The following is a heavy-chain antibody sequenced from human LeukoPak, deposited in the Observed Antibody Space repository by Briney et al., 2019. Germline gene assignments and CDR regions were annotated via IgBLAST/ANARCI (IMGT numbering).Heavy chain of an antibody. Sequence: GASVKVSCRASGYTFTNYYMHWVRQAPGQGLEWMGLINPSGGSTSYAQKFQGRVTMTRDMSTSTVYMELSSLRSEDTAVYYCARDPIVEETNWFDPWGQGTLVTVSS. J-gene: IGHJ5*02. CDR1: GYTFTNYY. CDR3: ARDPIVEETNWFDP. V-gene: IGHV1-46*01. D-gene: IGHD2-15*01. CDR2: INPSGGST.